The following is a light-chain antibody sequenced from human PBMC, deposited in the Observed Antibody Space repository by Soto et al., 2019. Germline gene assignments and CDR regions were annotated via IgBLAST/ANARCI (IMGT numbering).Light chain of an antibody. CDR3: QQSYSTPIT. J-gene: IGKJ5*01. CDR2: AAS. V-gene: IGKV1-39*01. CDR1: QSISSY. Sequence: DIQMTQSPSSLSASVGDGVTITCRASQSISSYVSWYQQKPGKAPKLLIYAASRLESGVPSRFSGSRSGTDFTLTISSLQPEDFATYYCQQSYSTPITFGQGTRLEI.